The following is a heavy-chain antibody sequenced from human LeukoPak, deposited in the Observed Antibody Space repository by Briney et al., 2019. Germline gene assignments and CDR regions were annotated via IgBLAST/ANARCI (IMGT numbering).Heavy chain of an antibody. D-gene: IGHD7-27*01. CDR2: ISTTSSSTI. CDR3: ARDLNWGTY. J-gene: IGHJ4*02. V-gene: IGHV3-48*01. CDR1: GFTFSAYS. Sequence: GGSLRLSCAASGFTFSAYSMNWVRQAPGKGLEWVSYISTTSSSTIYYADSVKGRFTISRDSAKNSLYLQMNSLRAEDTAVYYCARDLNWGTYWGQGTLVSVSS.